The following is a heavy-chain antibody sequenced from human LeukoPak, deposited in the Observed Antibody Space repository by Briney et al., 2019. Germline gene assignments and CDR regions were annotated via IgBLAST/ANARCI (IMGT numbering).Heavy chain of an antibody. CDR2: IIPIFGTA. J-gene: IGHJ4*02. CDR1: GGTFSSYA. Sequence: SVKVSCKASGGTFSSYAISWVRQAPGQGLEWMGGIIPIFGTANYAQKFQGRVTITADKSTGTAYIELSSPRSEDTAVYYCAREVDTAMGYYFDYWGQGTLVTVSS. V-gene: IGHV1-69*06. D-gene: IGHD5-18*01. CDR3: AREVDTAMGYYFDY.